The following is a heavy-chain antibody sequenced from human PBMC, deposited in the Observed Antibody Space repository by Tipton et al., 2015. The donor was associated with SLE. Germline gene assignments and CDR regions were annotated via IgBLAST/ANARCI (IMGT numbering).Heavy chain of an antibody. V-gene: IGHV3-30*04. Sequence: RSLRLSCAASGFTFSYYEMNWVRRAPGKGLEWVAVISYDGSNKYYADSVKGRFTISRDNSKNTLYLQMNSLRAEDTAVYYCAGRIGGYYGMDVWGQGTTVTVSS. CDR3: AGRIGGYYGMDV. CDR2: ISYDGSNK. D-gene: IGHD2-15*01. CDR1: GFTFSYYE. J-gene: IGHJ6*02.